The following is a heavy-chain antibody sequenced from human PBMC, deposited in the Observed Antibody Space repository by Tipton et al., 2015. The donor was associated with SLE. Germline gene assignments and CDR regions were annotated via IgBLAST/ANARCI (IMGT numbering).Heavy chain of an antibody. CDR3: ARDLRGYSGYDNVGAFDI. V-gene: IGHV1-18*04. CDR1: GYTFTSYG. Sequence: QSGAEVKKPGASVKVSCKASGYTFTSYGISWVRQAPGQGLEWMGWISAYNGNTNYAQKLQGRVTMTTDTSTSTAYMELRSLRSDDTAVYYRARDLRGYSGYDNVGAFDIWGQGTMVTVSS. CDR2: ISAYNGNT. J-gene: IGHJ3*02. D-gene: IGHD5-12*01.